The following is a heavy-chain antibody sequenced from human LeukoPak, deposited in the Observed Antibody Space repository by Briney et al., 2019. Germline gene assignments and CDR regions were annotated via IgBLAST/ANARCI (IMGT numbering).Heavy chain of an antibody. CDR3: ARDRVGGPYYYYGMDV. V-gene: IGHV3-7*03. CDR2: IKQDGSEK. Sequence: GGSLRLSCAASGFTFSSYWMSWVRQAPGEGLEWVANIKQDGSEKYYVDSVKGRFTISRDNAKNSLYLQMNSLRAEDTAVYYCARDRVGGPYYYYGMDVWGQGTTVTVSS. CDR1: GFTFSSYW. J-gene: IGHJ6*02. D-gene: IGHD4-23*01.